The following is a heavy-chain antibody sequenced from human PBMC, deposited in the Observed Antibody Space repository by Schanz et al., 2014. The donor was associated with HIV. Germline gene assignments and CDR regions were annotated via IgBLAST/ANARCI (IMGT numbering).Heavy chain of an antibody. Sequence: EVQLLESGGGLVQPGGSLRLSCAASGFTFSSYAMNWVRQAPGKGLEWVSFISGTGGSTYYTDSVKGRFTISRDNSKNTLYLKMNSLRAEDTALYYCARRGNQSPTKGGCFDYWGQGVLVTVSS. CDR3: ARRGNQSPTKGGCFDY. CDR2: ISGTGGST. V-gene: IGHV3-23*01. D-gene: IGHD1-26*01. CDR1: GFTFSSYA. J-gene: IGHJ4*02.